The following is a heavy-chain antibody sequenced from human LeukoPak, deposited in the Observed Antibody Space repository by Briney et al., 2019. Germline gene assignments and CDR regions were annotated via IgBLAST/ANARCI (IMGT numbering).Heavy chain of an antibody. CDR2: SGST. CDR1: GDSFTSVTDY. V-gene: IGHV4-38-2*02. D-gene: IGHD3-22*01. CDR3: ASPRGDDSGGYYTWYFHH. J-gene: IGHJ1*01. Sequence: SETLSLTCTVSGDSFTSVTDYWAWIRQPPGKGLEWIGSGSTYYNPSLKSRVTISVDTSKNQFSLKLSSVTAADTAVYFCASPRGDDSGGYYTWYFHHWGQGILVTVSS.